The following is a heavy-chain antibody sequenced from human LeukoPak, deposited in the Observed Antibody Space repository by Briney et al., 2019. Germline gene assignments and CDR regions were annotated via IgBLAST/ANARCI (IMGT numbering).Heavy chain of an antibody. D-gene: IGHD3-10*01. CDR1: GGSISSYY. J-gene: IGHJ4*02. V-gene: IGHV4-59*01. CDR2: IYYSGST. Sequence: PSETLSLTCTVSGGSISSYYWSWIRQPPGKGLEWIGYIYYSGSTNYNPSLKSRVTISVDTSKNQFSLKLSSVTAADTAVYYCARVVVRGVITPYYFDYWGQGTLVTVSS. CDR3: ARVVVRGVITPYYFDY.